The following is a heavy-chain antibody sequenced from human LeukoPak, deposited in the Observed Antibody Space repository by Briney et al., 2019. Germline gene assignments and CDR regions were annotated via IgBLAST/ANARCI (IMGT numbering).Heavy chain of an antibody. D-gene: IGHD1-20*01. CDR1: GGSFSGYY. J-gene: IGHJ5*02. CDR3: ARGRGITGTRSWFDP. V-gene: IGHV4-34*01. CDR2: INHSGST. Sequence: KPSETLSLTCDVYGGSFSGYYWSWIRQPPGKTLEWIGEINHSGSTNYNPSLKSRVTISVDTSKNQFSLKLSSVTAADTAVYYCARGRGITGTRSWFDPWGQGTLVTVSS.